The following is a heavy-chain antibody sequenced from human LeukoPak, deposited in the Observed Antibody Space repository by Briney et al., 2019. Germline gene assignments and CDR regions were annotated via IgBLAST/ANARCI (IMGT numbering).Heavy chain of an antibody. CDR1: GFTFSSYA. Sequence: GGSLRLSCAASGFTFSSYAMNWVRQAPGKGLEWVGRIKSKTDGGTTDYAAPVKGRFTISRDDSKNTLYLQMNSLKTEDTAVYYCTARITIFGVVFDYWGQGTLVTVSS. CDR2: IKSKTDGGTT. J-gene: IGHJ4*02. V-gene: IGHV3-15*07. D-gene: IGHD3-3*01. CDR3: TARITIFGVVFDY.